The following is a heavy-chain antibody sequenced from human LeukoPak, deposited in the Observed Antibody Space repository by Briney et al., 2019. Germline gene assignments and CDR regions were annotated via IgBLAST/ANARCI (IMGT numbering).Heavy chain of an antibody. CDR1: GGSIRNITSY. CDR3: ARVIRGPYYYYYMDV. J-gene: IGHJ6*03. Sequence: SENLSLTCTVSGGSIRNITSYWGWIRQSPGKGLEWIGYIYYSGSAYYTPSLKSRLTISIDTSNNQFALKLSSVTAADTAVYYCARVIRGPYYYYYMDVWGKGTTVTVSS. D-gene: IGHD2/OR15-2a*01. CDR2: IYYSGSA. V-gene: IGHV4-39*01.